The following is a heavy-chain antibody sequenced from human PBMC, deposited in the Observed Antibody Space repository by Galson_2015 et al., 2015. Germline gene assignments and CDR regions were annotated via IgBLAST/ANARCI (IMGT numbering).Heavy chain of an antibody. CDR3: ARVSRYSSSWYFDY. D-gene: IGHD6-13*01. V-gene: IGHV3-48*03. CDR1: GFTFSSYE. CDR2: ISSSGSTI. J-gene: IGHJ4*02. Sequence: SLRLSCAASGFTFSSYEMNWVRQAPGKGLEWVSYISSSGSTIYYADSVKGRFTISRDNAKNSLYLQMNSLRAEDTAVYYCARVSRYSSSWYFDYWGQGTLVTVSS.